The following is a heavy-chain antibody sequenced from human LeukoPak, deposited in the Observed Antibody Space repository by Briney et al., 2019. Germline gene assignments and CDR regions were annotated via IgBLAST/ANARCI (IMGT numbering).Heavy chain of an antibody. Sequence: SETLSLTCTVSGGSISSSHYHWGWIRQPQGKGLERIGSIYYSGSTYYNPSLKSRVTISVDTSKNQFSLKLSSVTAADTAVYYCARQARYYNWFDPWGQGTLVTVSS. CDR1: GGSISSSHYH. V-gene: IGHV4-39*01. J-gene: IGHJ5*02. CDR2: IYYSGST. CDR3: ARQARYYNWFDP. D-gene: IGHD3-9*01.